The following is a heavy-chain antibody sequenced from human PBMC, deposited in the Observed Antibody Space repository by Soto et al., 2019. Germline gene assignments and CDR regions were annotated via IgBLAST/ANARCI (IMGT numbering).Heavy chain of an antibody. D-gene: IGHD1-26*01. Sequence: EVQLVESGGGLVKPGGSLRLSCAASGFTFSSYRINWVRQAPGKGLEWVSSISSSSSYIYYADSVKGRFTISRDNAKNSLYLQRNSLRAEDTDVYYCARRDPGADFQHWGQGTLVTVSS. CDR2: ISSSSSYI. CDR1: GFTFSSYR. V-gene: IGHV3-21*01. CDR3: ARRDPGADFQH. J-gene: IGHJ1*01.